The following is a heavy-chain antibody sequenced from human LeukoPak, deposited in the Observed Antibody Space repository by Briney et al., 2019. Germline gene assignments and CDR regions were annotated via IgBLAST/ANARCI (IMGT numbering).Heavy chain of an antibody. J-gene: IGHJ5*02. CDR3: ARGIAVAGTFGWFDP. CDR2: ISYDGSNK. V-gene: IGHV3-30-3*01. Sequence: GRSLRLSCAASGSTLSSYAMHCVRAAPGKGLERVAVISYDGSNKYYADSVKGRFTISRDNSKNTLYLRMNSVRAEDTAVYYCARGIAVAGTFGWFDPWGQGTLVTVSS. D-gene: IGHD6-19*01. CDR1: GSTLSSYA.